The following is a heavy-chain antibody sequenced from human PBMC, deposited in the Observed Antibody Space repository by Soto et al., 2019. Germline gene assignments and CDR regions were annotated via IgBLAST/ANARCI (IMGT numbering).Heavy chain of an antibody. CDR3: ARHFSPSRYFVWLSNTNWFDP. J-gene: IGHJ5*02. Sequence: SETLSLTCTVSGGSISSSSYYWGWIRQPPGKGLEWIGSIYYSGSTYYNPSLKSRVTISVDTSKNQFSLKLSSVTAADTAVYYCARHFSPSRYFVWLSNTNWFDPWGQGTLVTVS. V-gene: IGHV4-39*01. CDR1: GGSISSSSYY. CDR2: IYYSGST. D-gene: IGHD3-9*01.